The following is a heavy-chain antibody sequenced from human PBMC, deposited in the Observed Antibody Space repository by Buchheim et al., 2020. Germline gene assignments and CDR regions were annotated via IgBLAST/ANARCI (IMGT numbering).Heavy chain of an antibody. Sequence: VQLVQSGAEVKQPGASLKVSCEASGDTFTNFFFHWVRQAPGQGLEWMGIINFKSGDTTYARRFQDRVTMTSDTSTNTLYLELSSLRSDDMAVYYCARDRMPYYYDNDNPSDGFDPWGQGTL. CDR3: ARDRMPYYYDNDNPSDGFDP. D-gene: IGHD3-22*01. CDR1: GDTFTNFF. V-gene: IGHV1-46*01. CDR2: INFKSGDT. J-gene: IGHJ5*02.